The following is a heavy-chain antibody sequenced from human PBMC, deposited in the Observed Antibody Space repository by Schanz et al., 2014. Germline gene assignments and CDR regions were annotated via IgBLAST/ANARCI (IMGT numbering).Heavy chain of an antibody. CDR2: IYHSGST. V-gene: IGHV4-4*02. Sequence: QVQLQESGPGLVKPSGTLSLTCAVSGGSISSSNWWSWVRQPPGKGLEWIGEIYHSGSTNYNPSLKSGVPISVDKSKTQFSLKLSSVTAADTAVYYCARDGIAAAGVFDYWGQGTLVTVSS. J-gene: IGHJ4*02. CDR3: ARDGIAAAGVFDY. D-gene: IGHD6-13*01. CDR1: GGSISSSNW.